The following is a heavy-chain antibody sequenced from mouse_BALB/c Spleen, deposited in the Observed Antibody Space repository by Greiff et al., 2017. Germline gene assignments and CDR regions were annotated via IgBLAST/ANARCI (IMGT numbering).Heavy chain of an antibody. Sequence: EVHLVESGGDLVKPGGSLKLSCAASGFTFSSYGMSWVRQTPDKRLEWVATISSGGSYTYYPDSVKGRFTISRDNAKNTLYLQMSSLKSEDTAMYYCARQAPILLMDYWGQGTSVTVSS. CDR2: ISSGGSYT. V-gene: IGHV5-6*01. D-gene: IGHD6-5*01. J-gene: IGHJ4*01. CDR3: ARQAPILLMDY. CDR1: GFTFSSYG.